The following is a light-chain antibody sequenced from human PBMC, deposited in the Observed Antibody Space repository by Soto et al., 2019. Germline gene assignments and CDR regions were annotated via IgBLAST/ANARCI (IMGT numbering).Light chain of an antibody. J-gene: IGLJ3*02. CDR3: QFYDSSFNARV. CDR1: SSNIGSTYD. Sequence: QSVLTQPPSVSGAPGQRVTISCTGSSSNIGSTYDVHWYQQLPGKAPNLLIFANNNRPSGVPYRFSGSKSGTSASLAITGLEAEDEAGYYCQFYDSSFNARVFRGGNQLTGL. CDR2: ANN. V-gene: IGLV1-40*01.